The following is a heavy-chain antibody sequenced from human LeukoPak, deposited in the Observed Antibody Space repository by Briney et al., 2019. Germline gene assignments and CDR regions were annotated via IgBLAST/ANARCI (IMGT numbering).Heavy chain of an antibody. V-gene: IGHV4-30-4*07. Sequence: SETLSLTCAVSGGSISRSGYSWSWIRQPPGKGLDWIAYIYYTGSTYYNPSLKRRVTISLDTSKNQFSLKLTSETAADTAVYYCARGGDSSGYEGRFDPWGQGTLVTVSS. CDR3: ARGGDSSGYEGRFDP. D-gene: IGHD3-22*01. CDR1: GGSISRSGYS. J-gene: IGHJ5*01. CDR2: IYYTGST.